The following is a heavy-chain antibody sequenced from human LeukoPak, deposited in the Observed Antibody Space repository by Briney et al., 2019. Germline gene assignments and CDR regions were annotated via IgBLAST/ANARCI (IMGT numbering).Heavy chain of an antibody. CDR3: ARDRAYYDY. V-gene: IGHV3-7*01. CDR2: IKHDGDEK. D-gene: IGHD4/OR15-4a*01. CDR1: GFTFSSHW. Sequence: PGGSLRLSCTASGFTFSSHWMSWVRQAPGKELEWVANIKHDGDEKSYADSVKGRFIISRDNAETSLFLQMNSLRAEDTAVYYCARDRAYYDYWGQGTLVTVSS. J-gene: IGHJ4*02.